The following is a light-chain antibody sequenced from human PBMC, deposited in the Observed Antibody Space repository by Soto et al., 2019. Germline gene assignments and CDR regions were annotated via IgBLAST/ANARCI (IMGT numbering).Light chain of an antibody. Sequence: ETELTQSPGTLSLSPGERATLSCRASQSISSNYLAWYQQKPGQAPRLLIYVSSSRATGIPDRFSGSGSGTDFTLTISRLEPEDFAVYYCQQYGSSPRTFGQGTKLEIK. CDR2: VSS. CDR3: QQYGSSPRT. V-gene: IGKV3-20*01. CDR1: QSISSNY. J-gene: IGKJ2*01.